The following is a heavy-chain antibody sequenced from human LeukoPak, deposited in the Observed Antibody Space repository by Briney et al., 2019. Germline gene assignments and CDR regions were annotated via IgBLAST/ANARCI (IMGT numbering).Heavy chain of an antibody. D-gene: IGHD3-9*01. CDR3: ARHYDILTGAPSYYYGMDV. Sequence: GGSLRLSCAASGFTFSSYWMSWVRQAPGKGLEWVANIKQDGSEKYYVDSVKGRFTISRDNAKNSLYLQMNSLRAEDTAVYYCARHYDILTGAPSYYYGMDVWGQGTLVTVSS. CDR1: GFTFSSYW. J-gene: IGHJ6*02. CDR2: IKQDGSEK. V-gene: IGHV3-7*01.